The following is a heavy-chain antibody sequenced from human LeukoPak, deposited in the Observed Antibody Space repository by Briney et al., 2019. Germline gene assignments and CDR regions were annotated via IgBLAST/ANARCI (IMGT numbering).Heavy chain of an antibody. J-gene: IGHJ4*02. CDR2: IWYDGSNK. Sequence: PGGSLRLSCAASGFTFSSYGMHWVRQAPGKGLEWVAVIWYDGSNKYYADSVKGRFTISRDNSKNTLYLQMNSLRAEDTAVYYCAREIGHASPTDCWGQGTLVTVSS. CDR3: AREIGHASPTDC. CDR1: GFTFSSYG. V-gene: IGHV3-33*01.